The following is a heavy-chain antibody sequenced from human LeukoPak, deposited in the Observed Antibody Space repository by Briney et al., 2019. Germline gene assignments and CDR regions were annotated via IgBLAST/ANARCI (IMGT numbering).Heavy chain of an antibody. V-gene: IGHV1-69*04. J-gene: IGHJ4*02. CDR3: ARGFPQLERFDY. D-gene: IGHD1-1*01. Sequence: SVKVSCKASGGTFSSYAISWVRQAPGQGLEWMGRIIPIFGIANYAQKFQGRVTITADKSTSTAYMELSSLRSEDTAVYYYARGFPQLERFDYWGQGTLVTVSS. CDR1: GGTFSSYA. CDR2: IIPIFGIA.